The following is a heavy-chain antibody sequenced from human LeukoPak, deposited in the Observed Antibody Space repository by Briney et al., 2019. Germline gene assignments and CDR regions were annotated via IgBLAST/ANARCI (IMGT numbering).Heavy chain of an antibody. CDR2: INPNSGGT. Sequence: ASVKVSCKASGYTFTGYYMHWVRQAPGQGLEWMGRINPNSGGTNYAQKFQGRVTMTRDTSISTAYMELSRLRSDDTAVYYCANSELGYSSGCPIDYWGQGTLVTVSS. CDR1: GYTFTGYY. D-gene: IGHD6-19*01. V-gene: IGHV1-2*06. CDR3: ANSELGYSSGCPIDY. J-gene: IGHJ4*02.